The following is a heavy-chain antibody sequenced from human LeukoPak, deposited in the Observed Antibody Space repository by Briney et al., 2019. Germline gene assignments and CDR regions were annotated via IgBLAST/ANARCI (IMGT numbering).Heavy chain of an antibody. Sequence: HPGGSLRLSCAASGFTFSSYEMNWVRQAPGKGLGWVSYISSSGSTIYYADSVKGRFTISRDNAKNSLYLQMNSLRAEDTAVYYCARGAMATYYYYYYMDVWGKGTTVTISS. D-gene: IGHD5-18*01. V-gene: IGHV3-48*03. CDR1: GFTFSSYE. J-gene: IGHJ6*03. CDR2: ISSSGSTI. CDR3: ARGAMATYYYYYYMDV.